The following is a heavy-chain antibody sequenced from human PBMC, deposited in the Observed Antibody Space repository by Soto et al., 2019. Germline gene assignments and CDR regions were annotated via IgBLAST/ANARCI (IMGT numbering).Heavy chain of an antibody. V-gene: IGHV3-21*01. CDR2: ISSSSSYI. J-gene: IGHJ6*02. D-gene: IGHD2-8*01. CDR1: GFTFSSYS. CDR3: ARDTKYCTNGVCYPTNSYYYYYGMDV. Sequence: GGSLRLSCAASGFTFSSYSMNWVRQAPGKGLEWVSSISSSSSYIYYADSVKGRFTISRDNAKNSLYLQMNSLRAEDTAVYYCARDTKYCTNGVCYPTNSYYYYYGMDVWGQGTTVTVSS.